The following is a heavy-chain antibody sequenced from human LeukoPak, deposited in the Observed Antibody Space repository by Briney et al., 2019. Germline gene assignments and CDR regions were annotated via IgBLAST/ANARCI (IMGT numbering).Heavy chain of an antibody. CDR3: ARLNRGITMVRGVRADY. CDR2: INHSGST. CDR1: GAPFSGYY. V-gene: IGHV4-34*01. J-gene: IGHJ4*02. D-gene: IGHD3-10*01. Sequence: KTSETLSLTCAVYGAPFSGYYWSWLRQPPGKGLEWIGEINHSGSTNYNPSLKSRVTISVDTSKNEFSLKLSSVTAADRAVYYCARLNRGITMVRGVRADYWGQGTLVTVPS.